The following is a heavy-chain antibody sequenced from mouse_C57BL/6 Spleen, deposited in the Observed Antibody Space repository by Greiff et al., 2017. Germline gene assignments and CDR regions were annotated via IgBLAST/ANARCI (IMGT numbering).Heavy chain of an antibody. CDR3: ARGGTGGFGG. J-gene: IGHJ3*01. CDR1: GFTFSSYA. Sequence: EVKLVESGGGLVKPGGSLKLSCAASGFTFSSYAMSWVRQTPEKRLEWVATISDGGSYTYYPDNVKGRFTISRDNAKNNLYLQMSHLKSEDTAMYYCARGGTGGFGGWGQGALVTVAA. V-gene: IGHV5-4*03. CDR2: ISDGGSYT. D-gene: IGHD4-1*01.